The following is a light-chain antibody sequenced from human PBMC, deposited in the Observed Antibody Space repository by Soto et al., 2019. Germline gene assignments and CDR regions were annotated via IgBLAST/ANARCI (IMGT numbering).Light chain of an antibody. Sequence: IVLTQSQATLSLSPGERATLSCWASQSVNRYLVWYQQKPGQAPRLLMYDASKRATGIPDRFSGSGSGTDFTLTISRLEPEDFAVYYCQQYGSSPITFGQGTRLEI. CDR1: QSVNRY. J-gene: IGKJ5*01. V-gene: IGKV3-20*01. CDR2: DAS. CDR3: QQYGSSPIT.